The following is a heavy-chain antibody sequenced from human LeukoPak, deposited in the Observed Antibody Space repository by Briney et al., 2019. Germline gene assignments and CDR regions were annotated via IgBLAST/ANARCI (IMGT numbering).Heavy chain of an antibody. Sequence: SETLSLTCTVSGGSISSGDYYWSWIRQPPGKGLEWIGYIYYSGSTYYNPSLKSRVTISVDTSKNQFPLKLSSVTAADTAVYYCARETRTYCGGDCYWYWGQGTLVTVSS. J-gene: IGHJ4*02. CDR2: IYYSGST. D-gene: IGHD2-21*01. CDR3: ARETRTYCGGDCYWY. CDR1: GGSISSGDYY. V-gene: IGHV4-30-4*08.